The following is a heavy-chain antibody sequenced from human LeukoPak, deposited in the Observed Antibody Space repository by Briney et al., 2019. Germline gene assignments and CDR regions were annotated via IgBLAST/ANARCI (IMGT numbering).Heavy chain of an antibody. V-gene: IGHV3-48*04. D-gene: IGHD4-23*01. CDR2: IGTSSTTI. J-gene: IGHJ4*02. CDR1: GFTFSSYT. CDR3: ARAASGVTPY. Sequence: RGSLRLSCAASGFTFSSYTMNWVRQPPGKGLEWVSNIGTSSTTIYYADSVKGRFTISRDNAKNSLYLQMNSLRAEDTAVYYCARAASGVTPYWGQGTLVTVSS.